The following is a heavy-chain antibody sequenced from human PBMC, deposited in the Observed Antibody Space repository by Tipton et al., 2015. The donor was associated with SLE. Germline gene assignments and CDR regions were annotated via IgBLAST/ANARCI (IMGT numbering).Heavy chain of an antibody. D-gene: IGHD3-10*01. J-gene: IGHJ2*01. CDR1: GGSISSSSYY. V-gene: IGHV4-61*05. CDR2: IYYSGST. Sequence: TLSLTCTVSGGSISSSSYYWGWIRQPPGKGLEWIGYIYYSGSTNYNPSLKSRVTISVDTSKNQFSLKLSSVTAADTAVYYCARPSPYGSGSYHPWYFDLWGRGTLVTVSS. CDR3: ARPSPYGSGSYHPWYFDL.